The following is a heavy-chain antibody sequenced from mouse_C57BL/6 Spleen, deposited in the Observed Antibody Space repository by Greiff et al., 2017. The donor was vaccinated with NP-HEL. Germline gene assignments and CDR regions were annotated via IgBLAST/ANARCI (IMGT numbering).Heavy chain of an antibody. D-gene: IGHD4-1*01. CDR2: INSDGGST. J-gene: IGHJ1*03. V-gene: IGHV5-2*01. CDR1: EYEFPSHD. Sequence: EVKVVESGGGLVQPGESLKLSCESNEYEFPSHDMSWVRKTPEKRLELVAAINSDGGSTYYPDTMERRFIISRDNTKKTLYLQMSSLRSEDTALYYCARSSNWDVGYFDVWGTGTTVTVSS. CDR3: ARSSNWDVGYFDV.